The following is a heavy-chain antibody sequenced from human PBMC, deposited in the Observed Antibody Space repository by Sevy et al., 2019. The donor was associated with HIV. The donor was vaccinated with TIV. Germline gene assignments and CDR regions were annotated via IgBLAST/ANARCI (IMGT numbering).Heavy chain of an antibody. V-gene: IGHV6-1*01. J-gene: IGHJ3*01. CDR3: ARGIAVAGMAFDV. CDR2: TYYRSNWYN. CDR1: GDSVSSNSAA. D-gene: IGHD6-19*01. Sequence: SQTLSLTCAISGDSVSSNSAAWNWIRQSPSRGLEWLGRTYYRSNWYNDYAVSLKSRITINPDTSKNQFSLQLNSVTPEETAVYYCARGIAVAGMAFDVWGQGTMVTVSS.